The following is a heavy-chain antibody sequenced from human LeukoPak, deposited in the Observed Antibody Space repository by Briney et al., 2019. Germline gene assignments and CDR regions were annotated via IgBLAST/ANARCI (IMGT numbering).Heavy chain of an antibody. CDR1: GFTFSSYW. Sequence: GGSLRLSCAASGFTFSSYWMSWVRQAPGKGLEWVANIKQDGSEKYYVDSVKGRFTISRDNAKNSLYLQMNSLRAEDTAVYYCARHKGQQLVADAFDIWGQGTMVTVSS. CDR3: ARHKGQQLVADAFDI. D-gene: IGHD6-13*01. J-gene: IGHJ3*02. V-gene: IGHV3-7*01. CDR2: IKQDGSEK.